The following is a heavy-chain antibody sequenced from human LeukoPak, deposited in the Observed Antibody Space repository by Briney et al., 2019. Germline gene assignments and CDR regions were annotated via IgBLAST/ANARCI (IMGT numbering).Heavy chain of an antibody. D-gene: IGHD2-15*01. CDR1: GFTFSSYA. CDR2: ISGSGGST. CDR3: AKDQEVVPAPLPFDY. Sequence: GGSLRLSCAASGFTFSSYAMSWVRQAPGKGLEWVSAISGSGGSTYYADSVKGRFTISRDNSKNTLYLQMNSLRAEDTAVYYCAKDQEVVPAPLPFDYWGQGTLVTVSS. J-gene: IGHJ4*02. V-gene: IGHV3-23*01.